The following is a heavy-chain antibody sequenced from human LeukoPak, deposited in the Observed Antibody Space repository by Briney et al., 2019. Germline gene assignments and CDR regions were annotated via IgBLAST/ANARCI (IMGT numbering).Heavy chain of an antibody. Sequence: GGSLRLSCAASGFTFSSYGMHWVRQAPGKGLEWVAFIRYDGSNKYYADSVKGRFTISRDNAKNSLYLQMNSLRAEDTAVYYCAREVRFLEWFDYMDVWGKGTTVTVSS. V-gene: IGHV3-30*02. CDR2: IRYDGSNK. CDR3: AREVRFLEWFDYMDV. CDR1: GFTFSSYG. D-gene: IGHD3-3*01. J-gene: IGHJ6*03.